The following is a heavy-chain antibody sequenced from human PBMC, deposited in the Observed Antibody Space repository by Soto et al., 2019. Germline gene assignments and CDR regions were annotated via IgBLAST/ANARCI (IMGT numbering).Heavy chain of an antibody. D-gene: IGHD3-16*02. Sequence: SVKVCCKASGGTFSSYAISWVRQAPGQGLEWMGGIIPIFGTANYAQKFQGRVTITADESTSTAYMELSSLRSEDTAVYYCARGSDDYVWGSYRSYYYYGMDVWGQGTTVTVS. J-gene: IGHJ6*02. CDR3: ARGSDDYVWGSYRSYYYYGMDV. CDR2: IIPIFGTA. V-gene: IGHV1-69*13. CDR1: GGTFSSYA.